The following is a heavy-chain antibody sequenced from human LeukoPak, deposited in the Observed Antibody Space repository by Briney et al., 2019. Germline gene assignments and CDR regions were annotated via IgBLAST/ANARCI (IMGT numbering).Heavy chain of an antibody. CDR1: GYTFTSYH. CDR3: ARNGGYYYDSSGYWIDY. Sequence: GASVKVSCKASGYTFTSYHMHWVRQAPGQGLEWMGLINPSGGSTIYAERFQGRIIMTRDTSISTAYMELSRLRSDDTAVYYCARNGGYYYDSSGYWIDYWGQGTLVTVSS. D-gene: IGHD3-22*01. J-gene: IGHJ4*02. CDR2: INPSGGST. V-gene: IGHV1-46*01.